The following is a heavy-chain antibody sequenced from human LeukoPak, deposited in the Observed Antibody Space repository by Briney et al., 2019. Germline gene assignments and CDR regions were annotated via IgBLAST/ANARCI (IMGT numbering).Heavy chain of an antibody. Sequence: PSETLSLTCTVSGGSINNYYWSWIRQPAGKGLEWIGRIYTSGSTYYNPSLKSRVTISVDTSKNQFSLKLSSVTAADTAVYCCARGDSTGNDFFDCWGQGTLVTVSS. CDR2: IYTSGST. J-gene: IGHJ4*02. CDR1: GGSINNYY. V-gene: IGHV4-4*07. CDR3: ARGDSTGNDFFDC. D-gene: IGHD1-1*01.